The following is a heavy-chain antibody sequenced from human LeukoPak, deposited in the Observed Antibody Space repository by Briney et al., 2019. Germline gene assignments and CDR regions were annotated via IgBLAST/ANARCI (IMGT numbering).Heavy chain of an antibody. Sequence: GRSLRLSCAASGFTFSSYGMHWVRQAPGKGLEWVAVISYDGSNQYYADSVKGRFTISRDNSKNTLYLQMNSLRGADTAVYYCAKAHTVTTLYWFDPWGQGTLVTVSP. CDR1: GFTFSSYG. D-gene: IGHD4-17*01. CDR2: ISYDGSNQ. CDR3: AKAHTVTTLYWFDP. J-gene: IGHJ5*02. V-gene: IGHV3-30*18.